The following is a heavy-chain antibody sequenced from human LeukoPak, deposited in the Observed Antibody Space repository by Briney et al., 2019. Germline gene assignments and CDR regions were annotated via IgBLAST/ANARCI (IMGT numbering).Heavy chain of an antibody. CDR3: AKSPQYSSSWYLSPYYYGMDV. CDR2: IKQDGSEK. Sequence: GGSLRLSCAASGFTFSSYWMSWVRQAPGKGLEWVANIKQDGSEKYYVDSVKGRFTISRDNAKNSLYLQMNSLRAEDTAVYYCAKSPQYSSSWYLSPYYYGMDVWGQGTTVTVSS. V-gene: IGHV3-7*03. CDR1: GFTFSSYW. J-gene: IGHJ6*02. D-gene: IGHD6-13*01.